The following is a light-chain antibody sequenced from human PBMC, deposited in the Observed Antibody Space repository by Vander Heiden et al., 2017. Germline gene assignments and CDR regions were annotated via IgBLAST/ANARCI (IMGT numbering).Light chain of an antibody. J-gene: IGKJ1*01. Sequence: ILLTQSPGTLSLSPGERATLSCRASQSLRSNSLAWYQQKPGQAPRLLMYDASRRATGISDRFSGSGSGTDFSLTISRLEPEDCALYYCQQYGGLPWTFGQGTKVESK. CDR2: DAS. CDR1: QSLRSNS. V-gene: IGKV3-20*01. CDR3: QQYGGLPWT.